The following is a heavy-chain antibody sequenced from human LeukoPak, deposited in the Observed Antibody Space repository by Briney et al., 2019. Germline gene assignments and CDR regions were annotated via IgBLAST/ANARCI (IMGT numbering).Heavy chain of an antibody. Sequence: SETLSLTCTVSGGSMSNYYWSCIRQPPGKGLEWIGYIYYSGSTNYNPSLKSRVTISVDTSKNQFSLKLSSVTAADTAVYYCARGSRNFDYWGQGTLVTVSS. CDR3: ARGSRNFDY. J-gene: IGHJ4*02. V-gene: IGHV4-59*01. CDR1: GGSMSNYY. CDR2: IYYSGST.